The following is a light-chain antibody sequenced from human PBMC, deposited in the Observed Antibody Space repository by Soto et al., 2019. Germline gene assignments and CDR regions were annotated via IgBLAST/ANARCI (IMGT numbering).Light chain of an antibody. J-gene: IGKJ2*01. CDR3: QQYNNWPPMYT. Sequence: EIVMTQSPATLSVSPGERATLSCRASQSVSNSLAWYQQKPGQAPRLLIFDAFTRATGVPARFSGSGSGTEFTLIISSLQSEDFALYFCQQYNNWPPMYTFGQGTKLEIK. CDR1: QSVSNS. V-gene: IGKV3-15*01. CDR2: DAF.